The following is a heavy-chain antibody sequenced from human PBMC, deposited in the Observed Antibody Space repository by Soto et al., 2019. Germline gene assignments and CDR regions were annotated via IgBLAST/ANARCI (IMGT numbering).Heavy chain of an antibody. Sequence: GASVKVSCKASGGTFSSYAIGWVRQAPGQGLEWMGGIIPIFGTANYAQKFQGRVTITADESTSTAYMELSSLRSEDTAVYYCARDVTYYYDSSGYPSSQAPWGQGTLVTVSS. CDR1: GGTFSSYA. J-gene: IGHJ5*02. D-gene: IGHD3-22*01. CDR3: ARDVTYYYDSSGYPSSQAP. V-gene: IGHV1-69*13. CDR2: IIPIFGTA.